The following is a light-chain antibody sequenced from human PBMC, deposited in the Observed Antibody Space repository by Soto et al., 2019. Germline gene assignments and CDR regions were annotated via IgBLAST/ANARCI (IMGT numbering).Light chain of an antibody. Sequence: DIQMTQSPSSLSASVGDRVTITCQASQDIRKFLNWYQQKPGKAPKLLINDASNLETGVPSRFSESGSGTHFTFTINSLQPEDIATYYCQQYDKLVTFGPGTTVDIK. CDR1: QDIRKF. V-gene: IGKV1-33*01. CDR2: DAS. J-gene: IGKJ3*01. CDR3: QQYDKLVT.